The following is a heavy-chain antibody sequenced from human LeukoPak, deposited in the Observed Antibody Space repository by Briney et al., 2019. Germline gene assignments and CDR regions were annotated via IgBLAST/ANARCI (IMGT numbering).Heavy chain of an antibody. CDR2: INTNTGNP. Sequence: ASVKVSCKASGYTFTSYAMNWVRQAPGQGLEWMGWINTNTGNPTYAQGFTGRFVFSLDTSVSTAYLQISSLKAEDTAVYYCAREEGNYYGSGSYLIRFDPWGQGTLVTVSS. J-gene: IGHJ5*02. D-gene: IGHD3-10*01. CDR3: AREEGNYYGSGSYLIRFDP. V-gene: IGHV7-4-1*02. CDR1: GYTFTSYA.